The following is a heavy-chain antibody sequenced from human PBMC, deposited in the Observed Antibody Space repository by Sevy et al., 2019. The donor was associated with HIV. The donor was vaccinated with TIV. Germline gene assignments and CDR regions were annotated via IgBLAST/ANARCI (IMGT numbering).Heavy chain of an antibody. CDR2: ISYDGSNK. Sequence: GGSLRLSCAASGFTFSSYGMHWVRQAPGKGLEWVAVISYDGSNKYYADSVKGRFTISRDNSKNTLYLQMNGLRAEDTAVYYCATDRSPVGDIVVVVAAKNYYYGMDVWGQGTTVTVSS. V-gene: IGHV3-30*03. CDR1: GFTFSSYG. D-gene: IGHD2-15*01. CDR3: ATDRSPVGDIVVVVAAKNYYYGMDV. J-gene: IGHJ6*02.